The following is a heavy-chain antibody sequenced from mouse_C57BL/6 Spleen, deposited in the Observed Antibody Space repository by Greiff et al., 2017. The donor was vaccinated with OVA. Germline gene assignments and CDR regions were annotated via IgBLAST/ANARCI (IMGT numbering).Heavy chain of an antibody. D-gene: IGHD1-1*01. Sequence: VKLQESGPGLVAPSQSLSITCTVSGFSLTSYAISWVRQPPGKGLEWLGVIWTGGGTNYNSALKSRLSISKDNSKSQVFLKMNSLQTDDTARYYCARNLYYGSSYPYWYFDVWGTGTTVTVSS. V-gene: IGHV2-9-1*01. CDR1: GFSLTSYA. J-gene: IGHJ1*03. CDR3: ARNLYYGSSYPYWYFDV. CDR2: IWTGGGT.